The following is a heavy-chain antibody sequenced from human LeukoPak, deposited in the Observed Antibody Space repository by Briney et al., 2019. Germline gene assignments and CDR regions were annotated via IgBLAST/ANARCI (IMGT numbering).Heavy chain of an antibody. D-gene: IGHD3-22*01. CDR1: GGSFSSSSYY. CDR3: ARGRAYYDSSGYFDY. J-gene: IGHJ4*02. Sequence: SETLSLTCTVSGGSFSSSSYYWTWIPQPPGQGLEWIGYIYYTGGTNYNPSLKSRVTISVDRSKNQFSLRLSSVTAADTAVYYCARGRAYYDSSGYFDYWGQGTLVTVSS. CDR2: IYYTGGT. V-gene: IGHV4-61*01.